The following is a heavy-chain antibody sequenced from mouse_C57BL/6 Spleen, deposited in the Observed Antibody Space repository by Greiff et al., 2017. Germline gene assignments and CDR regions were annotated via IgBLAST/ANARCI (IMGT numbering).Heavy chain of an antibody. CDR3: ASGRAWFAY. J-gene: IGHJ3*01. CDR2: ISYDGSN. D-gene: IGHD1-1*01. CDR1: GYSITSGYY. V-gene: IGHV3-6*01. Sequence: EVKLMESGPGLVKPSQSLSLTCSVTGYSITSGYYWNWIRQFPGNKLEWMGYISYDGSNNYNPSLKNRISITRDTSKNQFFLKLNSVTTEDTATYYCASGRAWFAYWGQGTLVTVSA.